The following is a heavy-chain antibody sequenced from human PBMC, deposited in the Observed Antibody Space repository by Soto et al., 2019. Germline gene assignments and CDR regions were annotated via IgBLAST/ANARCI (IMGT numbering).Heavy chain of an antibody. J-gene: IGHJ6*02. CDR2: IIPIFGTT. D-gene: IGHD1-7*01. V-gene: IGHV1-69*01. CDR1: GGTFSSYA. CDR3: ARLPFLIPGTTDYDYGMDV. Sequence: QVQLVQSGAEVKKPGSSVKVSCKASGGTFSSYAISWVRQAPGQGLEWMGGIIPIFGTTNYAQKFQGRVTITADESTSTAYMELCSLSSEATAVYYCARLPFLIPGTTDYDYGMDVWGQGTTVTVSS.